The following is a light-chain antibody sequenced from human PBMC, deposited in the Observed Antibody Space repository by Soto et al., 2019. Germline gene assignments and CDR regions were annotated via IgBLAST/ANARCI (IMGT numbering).Light chain of an antibody. CDR3: QQYQSYTS. J-gene: IGKJ4*01. CDR1: QSISAW. V-gene: IGKV1-5*01. CDR2: RAS. Sequence: DIQMTQSPSTLSASVGDRVSINCRASQSISAWLAWYQQKPGKAPNLLIYRASTLESGVPSRFSGSGSGTEFTLAISSLQPDDFATYFCQQYQSYTSFAGGTKVDIK.